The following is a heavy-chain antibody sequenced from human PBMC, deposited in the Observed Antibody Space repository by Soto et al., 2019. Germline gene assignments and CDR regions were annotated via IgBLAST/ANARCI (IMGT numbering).Heavy chain of an antibody. CDR2: IYFRGNT. V-gene: IGHV4-39*01. CDR3: ARLEGLATISYYFDF. Sequence: SEALSLTCSVSGGSINRDKYYWGWIRQPPGKGLEWIGSIYFRGNTYYNPSLQTRVTISLDKSKSQFSLKLNSVTAADSAVYFCARLEGLATISYYFDFWGQGALVTVSS. J-gene: IGHJ4*02. CDR1: GGSINRDKYY. D-gene: IGHD6-19*01.